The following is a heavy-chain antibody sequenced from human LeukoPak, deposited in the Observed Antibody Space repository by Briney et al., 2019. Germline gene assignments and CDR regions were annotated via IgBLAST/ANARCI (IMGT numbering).Heavy chain of an antibody. CDR2: IYPDDSSA. D-gene: IGHD1-1*01. CDR3: ARVGTTGTRWFDP. J-gene: IGHJ5*02. Sequence: GESLKISCKGSGYSFTSYWIGWVRQMPGKGLEWMGIIYPDDSSATYSPSFQGQVTISADKSISTAYLQWSSLKASDTAMYYCARVGTTGTRWFDPWGQGTLVTVSS. CDR1: GYSFTSYW. V-gene: IGHV5-51*01.